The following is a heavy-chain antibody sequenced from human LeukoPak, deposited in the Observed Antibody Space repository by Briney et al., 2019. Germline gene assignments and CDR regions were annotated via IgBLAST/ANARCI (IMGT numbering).Heavy chain of an antibody. CDR2: INSDGSST. D-gene: IGHD2-15*01. CDR1: GFNFSSYW. V-gene: IGHV3-74*01. J-gene: IGHJ4*02. Sequence: GGSLRLSCAASGFNFSSYWMPWVRQTPGKGLVWVSRINSDGSSTSYADSVKGRFTISRDNAKNTLYLQMNSLRAEDTAVYYCARAWGVGYCSGGSCYGGFDYWGQGTLVTVSS. CDR3: ARAWGVGYCSGGSCYGGFDY.